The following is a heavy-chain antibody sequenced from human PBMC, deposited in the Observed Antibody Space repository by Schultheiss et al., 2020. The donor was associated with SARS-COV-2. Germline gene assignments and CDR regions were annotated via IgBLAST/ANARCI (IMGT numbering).Heavy chain of an antibody. D-gene: IGHD4-17*01. CDR3: ARHNRYGDP. J-gene: IGHJ5*02. CDR2: ISGSGGST. CDR1: GFTFSSYA. Sequence: GGSLRLSCAASGFTFSSYAMHWVRQAPGKGLEWVSAISGSGGSTYYADSVKGRFTISRDNAKNSLYLQMNSLRAEDTAVYYCARHNRYGDPWGQGTLVTVSS. V-gene: IGHV3-21*04.